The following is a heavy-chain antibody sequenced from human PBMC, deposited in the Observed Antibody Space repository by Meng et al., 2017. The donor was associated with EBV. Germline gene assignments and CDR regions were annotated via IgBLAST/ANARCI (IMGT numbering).Heavy chain of an antibody. Sequence: QGQLVQSGAEGKKPGASVKVSCKASGYTFTGYYMHWVRQAPGQGLEWMGRINPNSGGTNYAQKFQGRVTMTRDTSISTAYMELSRLRSDDTAVYYCARVGIAVAGTGDYWGQGTLVTASS. CDR3: ARVGIAVAGTGDY. CDR2: INPNSGGT. D-gene: IGHD6-19*01. V-gene: IGHV1-2*06. J-gene: IGHJ4*02. CDR1: GYTFTGYY.